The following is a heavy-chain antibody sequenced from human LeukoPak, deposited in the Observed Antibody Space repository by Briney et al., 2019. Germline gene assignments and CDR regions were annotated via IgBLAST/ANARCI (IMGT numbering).Heavy chain of an antibody. V-gene: IGHV4-39*01. Sequence: PSETLSLTCTVSGGSISSSSYYWGWIRQPPGKGLEWIGSIYYSGSTYYNPSLKSRVTISVDTSKSQFSLNLNSLTAADTAVYYCVVSPNQDFFDYWGQGPLATVSS. CDR1: GGSISSSSYY. CDR2: IYYSGST. J-gene: IGHJ4*02. CDR3: VVSPNQDFFDY.